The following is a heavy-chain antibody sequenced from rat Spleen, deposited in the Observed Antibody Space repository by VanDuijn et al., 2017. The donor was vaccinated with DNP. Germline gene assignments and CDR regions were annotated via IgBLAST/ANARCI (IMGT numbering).Heavy chain of an antibody. D-gene: IGHD5-1*01. CDR2: ISTGGGDS. CDR1: GFTFNDYW. CDR3: ARHKALTGNCFDY. J-gene: IGHJ2*01. V-gene: IGHV5S13*01. Sequence: VQLVESGGGLVQPGRSLKLSCVASGFTFNDYWMIWIRQVPTKGLEWVASISTGGGDSYYRDSVKGRFTFSRDNEKNTQYLQMDSLRSEDTATYYCARHKALTGNCFDYWGQGVMVTVSS.